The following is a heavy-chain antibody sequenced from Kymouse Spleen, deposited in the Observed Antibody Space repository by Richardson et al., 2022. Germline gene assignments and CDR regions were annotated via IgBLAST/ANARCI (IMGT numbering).Heavy chain of an antibody. CDR2: INHSGST. Sequence: QVQLQQWGAGLLKPSETLSLTCAVYGGSFSGYYWSWIRQPPGKGLEWIGEINHSGSTNYNPSLKSRVTISVDTSKNQFSLKLSSVTAADTAVYYCARGKYSSSPGVYGMDVWGQGTTVTVSS. CDR1: GGSFSGYY. D-gene: IGHD6-6*01. J-gene: IGHJ6*02. CDR3: ARGKYSSSPGVYGMDV. V-gene: IGHV4-34*01.